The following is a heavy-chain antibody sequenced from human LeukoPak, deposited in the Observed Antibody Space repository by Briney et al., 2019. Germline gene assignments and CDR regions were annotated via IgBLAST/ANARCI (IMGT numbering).Heavy chain of an antibody. Sequence: QPGGSLRLSCAASGFTVSSNYMSWVRQAPGKGLEWVSIIYRGGSTYYADCVKGRFTISRDNSKNTLYLQMNSLRAEDTAMYYCARTPQLAYWGQGTLVTVSS. V-gene: IGHV3-53*01. CDR1: GFTVSSNY. CDR2: IYRGGST. J-gene: IGHJ4*02. D-gene: IGHD3-10*01. CDR3: ARTPQLAY.